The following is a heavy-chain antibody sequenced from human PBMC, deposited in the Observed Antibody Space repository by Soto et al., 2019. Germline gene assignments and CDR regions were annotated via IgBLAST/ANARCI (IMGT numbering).Heavy chain of an antibody. J-gene: IGHJ5*02. CDR3: ARSVFP. V-gene: IGHV4-31*03. Sequence: PSETLSLSCSVSGGSISSSNYWSWIRQHPGKGLEWIGYIYYSGSTYYNPSLKSRVTISVDTSKNQFSLKLTSVTAADTAVYYCARSVFPWGQGTLVTVSS. CDR2: IYYSGST. CDR1: GGSISSSNY.